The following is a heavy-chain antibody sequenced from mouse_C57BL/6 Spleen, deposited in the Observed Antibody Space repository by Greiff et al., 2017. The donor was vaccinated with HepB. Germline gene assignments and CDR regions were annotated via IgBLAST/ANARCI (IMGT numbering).Heavy chain of an antibody. CDR3: ARYDGYPYSAMDY. D-gene: IGHD2-3*01. V-gene: IGHV1-22*01. CDR2: INPNNGGT. J-gene: IGHJ4*01. Sequence: EVQLQQSGPELVKPGASVKMSCKASGYTFTDYNMHWVKQSHGKSLEWIGYINPNNGGTSYNQKFKGKATLTVNKSSSTAYMELRSLTSEDSAVYYCARYDGYPYSAMDYWGQGTSVTVSS. CDR1: GYTFTDYN.